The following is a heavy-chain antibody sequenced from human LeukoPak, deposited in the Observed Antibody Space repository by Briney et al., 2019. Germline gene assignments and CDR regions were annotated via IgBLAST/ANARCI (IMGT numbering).Heavy chain of an antibody. Sequence: SVKVSCKASGYPFTSSDINWVRQAPGQGLEWMGRIIPILGIANYAQKFQGRVTITADKSTSTAYMELSSLRSEDTAVYYCARGEGQGYYYDSSGQDYWGQGTLVTVSS. J-gene: IGHJ4*02. CDR3: ARGEGQGYYYDSSGQDY. CDR1: GYPFTSSD. V-gene: IGHV1-69*04. D-gene: IGHD3-22*01. CDR2: IIPILGIA.